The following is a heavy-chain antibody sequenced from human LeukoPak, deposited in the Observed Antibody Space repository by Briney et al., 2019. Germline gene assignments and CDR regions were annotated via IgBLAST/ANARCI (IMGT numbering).Heavy chain of an antibody. J-gene: IGHJ4*02. CDR3: ARDGAVAGVGGFDY. Sequence: GGSLRLSCAASGFTFSSYWMHWVRQVPGKGLVWVSRIGTDGSRTTYADYVQGRFTISRDNAKNTLYLQMNSLRAEDTAVYYCARDGAVAGVGGFDYWGPGTLVTVSS. V-gene: IGHV3-74*01. D-gene: IGHD6-19*01. CDR2: IGTDGSRT. CDR1: GFTFSSYW.